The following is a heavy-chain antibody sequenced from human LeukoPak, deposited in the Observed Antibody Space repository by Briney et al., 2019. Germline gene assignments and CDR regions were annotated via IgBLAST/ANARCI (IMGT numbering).Heavy chain of an antibody. J-gene: IGHJ4*02. D-gene: IGHD5-18*01. CDR3: ARDIAYSYGNDY. V-gene: IGHV1-2*02. CDR1: GYTLTGYY. CDR2: INPNSGGT. Sequence: ASVKVSCKASGYTLTGYYMHWVRQAPGQGLEWMGWINPNSGGTNYAQKFQGRVTMTRDTSISTAYMELSRLRSDDTAVYYCARDIAYSYGNDYWGQGTLVTVSS.